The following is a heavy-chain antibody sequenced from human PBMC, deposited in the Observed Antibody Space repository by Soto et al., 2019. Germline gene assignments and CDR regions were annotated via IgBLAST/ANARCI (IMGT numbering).Heavy chain of an antibody. V-gene: IGHV3-23*01. CDR3: AKSLGYFDTSGTFDY. J-gene: IGHJ4*02. CDR1: GFTFSSFP. CDR2: SGSGGNT. Sequence: PGGSLRLSCAVSGFTFSSFPLSWVRQAPGKGLEWVSSSGSGGNTYYADSVKGRFTIPRDISKNTLYLQMNSLRAEDTAIYYCAKSLGYFDTSGTFDYWGQGTLVTVSS. D-gene: IGHD3-22*01.